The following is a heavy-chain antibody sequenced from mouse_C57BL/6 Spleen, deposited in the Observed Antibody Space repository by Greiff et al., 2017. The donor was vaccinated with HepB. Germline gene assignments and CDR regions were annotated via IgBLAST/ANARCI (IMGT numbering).Heavy chain of an antibody. J-gene: IGHJ4*01. CDR2: IYPRSGNT. CDR3: AREGIYDGYAMDY. D-gene: IGHD2-3*01. CDR1: GYTFTSYG. V-gene: IGHV1-81*01. Sequence: VKLLESGAELARPGASVKLSCKASGYTFTSYGISWVKQRTGQGLEWIGEIYPRSGNTYYNEKLKGKATLTADKSSSTAYMELRSLTSEDSAVYFCAREGIYDGYAMDYWGQGTSVTVSS.